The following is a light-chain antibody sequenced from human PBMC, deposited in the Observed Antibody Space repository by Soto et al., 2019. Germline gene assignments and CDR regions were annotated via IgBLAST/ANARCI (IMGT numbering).Light chain of an antibody. Sequence: EIVLTQSPGTLSLSPGDRATLSCRASQSFISIYLAWYHLKPGQAPRLHIYGASTRATRIPDRFSGSGSGTDFTLTISRLEPEAFAVYYCQQYGRSGTFGQGTKLDIK. V-gene: IGKV3-20*01. CDR2: GAS. J-gene: IGKJ1*01. CDR3: QQYGRSGT. CDR1: QSFISIY.